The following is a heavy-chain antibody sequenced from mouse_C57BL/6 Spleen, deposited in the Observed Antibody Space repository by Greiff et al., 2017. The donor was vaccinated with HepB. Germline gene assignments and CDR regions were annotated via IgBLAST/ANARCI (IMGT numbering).Heavy chain of an antibody. J-gene: IGHJ4*01. CDR2: ISNLAYSI. V-gene: IGHV5-15*01. D-gene: IGHD2-4*01. Sequence: EVKVVESGGGLVQPGGSLKLSCAASGFTFSDYGMAWVRQAPRKGPEWVAFISNLAYSIYYADTVTGRFTISRENAKNTLYLEMSSLRSEDTAMYYCARLGIYYDYDNAMDYWGQGTSVTVSS. CDR1: GFTFSDYG. CDR3: ARLGIYYDYDNAMDY.